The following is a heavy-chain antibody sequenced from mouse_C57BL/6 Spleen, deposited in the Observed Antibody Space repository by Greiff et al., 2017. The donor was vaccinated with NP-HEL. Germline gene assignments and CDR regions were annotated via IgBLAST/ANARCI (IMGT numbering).Heavy chain of an antibody. CDR1: GYTFTSYW. V-gene: IGHV1-69*01. J-gene: IGHJ1*03. CDR3: ARGITTVVAPFDV. D-gene: IGHD1-1*01. Sequence: QVQLQQPGAELVMPGASVKLSCKASGYTFTSYWMHWVKQRPGQGLEWIGEIDPSDSYTNYNQKFKGKSTLTVDKSSSTAYMQLSSLTSEDSAVYYCARGITTVVAPFDVWGTGTTVTVSS. CDR2: IDPSDSYT.